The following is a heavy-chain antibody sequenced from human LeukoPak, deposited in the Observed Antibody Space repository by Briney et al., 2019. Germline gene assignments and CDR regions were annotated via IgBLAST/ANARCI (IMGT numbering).Heavy chain of an antibody. V-gene: IGHV5-51*01. CDR2: IYPGDSDT. CDR3: ARQLTPYYYDSSGYSL. J-gene: IGHJ4*02. Sequence: GESLKISCKGSGYSFTSYWIGWVRQMPGKGLEWMGIIYPGDSDTRYSPSFQGQVTISADKSISTAYLQWSSLKASDTAMYYCARQLTPYYYDSSGYSLWGQGTLVTVSS. D-gene: IGHD3-22*01. CDR1: GYSFTSYW.